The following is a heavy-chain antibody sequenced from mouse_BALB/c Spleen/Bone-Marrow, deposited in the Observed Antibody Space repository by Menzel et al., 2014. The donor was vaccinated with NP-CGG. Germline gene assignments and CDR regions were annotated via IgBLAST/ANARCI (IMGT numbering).Heavy chain of an antibody. CDR3: ASPIYYDYPLFAY. CDR2: IWAGGST. J-gene: IGHJ3*01. D-gene: IGHD2-4*01. Sequence: VHLVESGPGLVAPSPSLSITCTVSGISLTSYGVHWVRQPPGKGLEWPGVIWAGGSTNYNSALMSRLSISKDNSKSQVFLKMNSLQTDDTAMYYCASPIYYDYPLFAYWGQGTLVTVSA. CDR1: GISLTSYG. V-gene: IGHV2-9*02.